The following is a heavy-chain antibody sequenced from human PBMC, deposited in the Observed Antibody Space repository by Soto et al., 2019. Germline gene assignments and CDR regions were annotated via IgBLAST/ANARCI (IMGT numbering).Heavy chain of an antibody. CDR1: GFIFSDRY. Sequence: GGSLRLSCAASGFIFSDRYMSWIRQAPGKGLEWISYISSSGRTTHYADSVKGRFTISRDNAKNSLYLQMSSLRVEDTAVYFCAREVTTSHYYFDFWGQGTLVTVSS. V-gene: IGHV3-11*01. CDR3: AREVTTSHYYFDF. D-gene: IGHD2-2*01. J-gene: IGHJ4*02. CDR2: ISSSGRTT.